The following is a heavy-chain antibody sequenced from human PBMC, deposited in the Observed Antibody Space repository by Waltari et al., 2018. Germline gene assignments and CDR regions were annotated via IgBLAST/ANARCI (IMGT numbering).Heavy chain of an antibody. CDR1: GFTFSSYE. J-gene: IGHJ4*02. CDR3: ARASGWTLRLGEFDY. Sequence: EVQLVESGGGLVQPGGSLRLSCAASGFTFSSYEMNWVRQAPGKGLEWGSYISSSGSTIYYADSVKGRFTISRDNAKNSLYLQMNSLRAEDTAVYYCARASGWTLRLGEFDYWGQGTLVTVSS. D-gene: IGHD3-16*01. V-gene: IGHV3-48*03. CDR2: ISSSGSTI.